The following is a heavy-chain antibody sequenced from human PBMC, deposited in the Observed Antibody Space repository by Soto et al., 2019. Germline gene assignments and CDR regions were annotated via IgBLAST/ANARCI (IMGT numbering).Heavy chain of an antibody. Sequence: QVQLQESGPGLVQPSQTLSLACSVSGGSVSGGGYYWHWIRQHPGKGLEWIGYIYYGGSTYYNPSLKSRVAMALDTSKNPFSLTLTSVAAADTALYYWAREPSGGEVIPFDYWGQGTLVTVSS. D-gene: IGHD3-10*01. CDR1: GGSVSGGGYY. J-gene: IGHJ4*02. CDR3: AREPSGGEVIPFDY. V-gene: IGHV4-31*03. CDR2: IYYGGST.